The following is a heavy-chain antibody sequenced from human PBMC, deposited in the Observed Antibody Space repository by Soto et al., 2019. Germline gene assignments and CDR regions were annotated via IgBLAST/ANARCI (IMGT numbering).Heavy chain of an antibody. Sequence: GGSLRLSCAASGFTVSGYGMHWVRQAPGKGLEWVAVIWYDGSKEYYADSVKGRFTISRDSSKNTLYLQMNSLRDEDTAVYYCTRDRNNHFDYWGQGTPVTVSS. V-gene: IGHV3-33*01. CDR3: TRDRNNHFDY. J-gene: IGHJ4*02. CDR2: IWYDGSKE. CDR1: GFTVSGYG. D-gene: IGHD1-1*01.